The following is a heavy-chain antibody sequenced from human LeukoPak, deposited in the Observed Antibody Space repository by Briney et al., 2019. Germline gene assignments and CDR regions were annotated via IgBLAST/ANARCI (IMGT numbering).Heavy chain of an antibody. V-gene: IGHV1-69*13. CDR3: ARVRPSPGSYYGY. J-gene: IGHJ4*02. Sequence: ASVKVSCKASGGTYSSYAISWVRQAPGQGLEWMGGIIPIFGTANYAQKFQGRVTITADESTSTAYMELSSLRSEDTAVYYCARVRPSPGSYYGYWGQGTLVTVSS. CDR1: GGTYSSYA. CDR2: IIPIFGTA. D-gene: IGHD1-26*01.